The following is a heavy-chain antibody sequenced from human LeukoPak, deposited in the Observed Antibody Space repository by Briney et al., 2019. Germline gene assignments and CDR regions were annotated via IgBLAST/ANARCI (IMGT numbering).Heavy chain of an antibody. J-gene: IGHJ6*03. Sequence: SVKVSCKASGGTFSSYAISWVRQAPGQGLEWMGGIIPIFGTANYAQKFQGRVTITADESTSTAYMELSSLRSEDTAVYYCARDPGSSYSSSWYDYYYMDVWGKGTTVTIS. CDR3: ARDPGSSYSSSWYDYYYMDV. CDR2: IIPIFGTA. D-gene: IGHD6-13*01. CDR1: GGTFSSYA. V-gene: IGHV1-69*13.